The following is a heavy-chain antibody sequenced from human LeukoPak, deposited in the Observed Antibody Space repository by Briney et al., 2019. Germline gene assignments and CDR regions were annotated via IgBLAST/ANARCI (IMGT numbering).Heavy chain of an antibody. Sequence: SVQVSCKACGYTFTGYYMHWVRQAAGQGLDWMGWINPNHGGTNYVQKFQGRVTMTRDTSISTACMELSRLRSDDTAVYYCARDQRDFWSGYYVDYYYYGMDVWGQGTTVTVSS. CDR2: INPNHGGT. D-gene: IGHD3-3*01. CDR1: GYTFTGYY. CDR3: ARDQRDFWSGYYVDYYYYGMDV. J-gene: IGHJ6*02. V-gene: IGHV1-2*02.